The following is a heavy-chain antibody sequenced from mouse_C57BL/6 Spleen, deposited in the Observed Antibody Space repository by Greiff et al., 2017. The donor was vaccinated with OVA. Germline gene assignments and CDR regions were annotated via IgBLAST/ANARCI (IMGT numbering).Heavy chain of an antibody. Sequence: VQLQQPGAELVKPGASVKLSCKASGYTFTSYWMHWVKQRPGQGLEWIGMIHPNSGSTNYNETFKSQATLTVDKSSSTAYMQLSSLTSEDTAVYYCARDYDYDGDYFDYWGQGTTLTVSS. CDR1: GYTFTSYW. CDR3: ARDYDYDGDYFDY. D-gene: IGHD2-4*01. V-gene: IGHV1-64*01. J-gene: IGHJ2*01. CDR2: IHPNSGST.